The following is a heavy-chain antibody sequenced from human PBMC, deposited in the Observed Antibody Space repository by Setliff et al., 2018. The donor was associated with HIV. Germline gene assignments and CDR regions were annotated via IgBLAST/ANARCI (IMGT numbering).Heavy chain of an antibody. V-gene: IGHV3-48*01. CDR3: ASAGGGNSGTRWFDY. CDR2: IGSDVSII. Sequence: GGSLRLSCVVSGVTFSIYSMAWVRQAPGKGLEWLSYIGSDVSIIFYGDSAKGRFTVSRDNAKNSLYLHMNNLRAEDTAVYYCASAGGGNSGTRWFDYWGQGALVTVSS. J-gene: IGHJ4*02. CDR1: GVTFSIYS. D-gene: IGHD2-21*02.